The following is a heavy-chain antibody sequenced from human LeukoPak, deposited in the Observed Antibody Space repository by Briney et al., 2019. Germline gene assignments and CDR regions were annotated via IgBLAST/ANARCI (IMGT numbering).Heavy chain of an antibody. J-gene: IGHJ4*02. Sequence: PSETLSLTCTVSGGSISSGGYYWSWIRQHPGKGLEWIGYIYYSGSTYYNPSLKSRVTISVDTSKNQFSLKLSSVTAADTAVYYCARETRYDILTGYYTSFDYWGQGTLVTVSS. CDR3: ARETRYDILTGYYTSFDY. D-gene: IGHD3-9*01. CDR1: GGSISSGGYY. V-gene: IGHV4-31*03. CDR2: IYYSGST.